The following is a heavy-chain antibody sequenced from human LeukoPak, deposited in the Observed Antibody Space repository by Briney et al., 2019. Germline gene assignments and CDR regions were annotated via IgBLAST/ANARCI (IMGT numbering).Heavy chain of an antibody. V-gene: IGHV1-69*05. Sequence: SVKVSCKASGGTFSSYAISWVRQAPGQGLEWMGRIIPIFGTANYAQKFQGRVTITTDEFTSTAYMELSSLRSEDTAVYYCAVILPYYYDSSGPFDYWGQGTLVTVSS. D-gene: IGHD3-22*01. CDR3: AVILPYYYDSSGPFDY. J-gene: IGHJ4*02. CDR1: GGTFSSYA. CDR2: IIPIFGTA.